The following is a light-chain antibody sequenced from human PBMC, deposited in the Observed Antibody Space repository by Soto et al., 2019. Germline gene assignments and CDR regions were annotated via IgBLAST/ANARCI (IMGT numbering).Light chain of an antibody. CDR3: LQHNRYPQT. J-gene: IGKJ1*01. CDR2: AAS. CDR1: QGIRDA. Sequence: DIQMTQSPSSLSASVGDRVTITCRASQGIRDALGWYQQKPGQAPKRLIYAASSLQSGVPSSFSGSGSGTEFTLTISSLQHEDFATYYCLQHNRYPQTFGQGTKVEIK. V-gene: IGKV1-17*01.